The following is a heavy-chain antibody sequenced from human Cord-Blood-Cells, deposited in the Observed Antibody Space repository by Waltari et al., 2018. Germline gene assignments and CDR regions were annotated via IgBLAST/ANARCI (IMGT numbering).Heavy chain of an antibody. CDR2: IWYDGSNK. CDR1: GFTFSSYG. Sequence: QVQLVESGGGVVQPGRSLRLPCAASGFTFSSYGMHWVRPAPGKGLEWVAVIWYDGSNKYYADSVKGRFTISRDNSKNTLYLQMNSLRAEDTAVYYCARGGSGSYWYFDLRGRGTLVTVSS. CDR3: ARGGSGSYWYFDL. V-gene: IGHV3-33*01. J-gene: IGHJ2*01. D-gene: IGHD1-26*01.